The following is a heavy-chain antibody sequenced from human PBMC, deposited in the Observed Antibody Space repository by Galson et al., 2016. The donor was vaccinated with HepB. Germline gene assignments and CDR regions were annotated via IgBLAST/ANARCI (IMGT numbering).Heavy chain of an antibody. J-gene: IGHJ4*02. V-gene: IGHV3-73*01. Sequence: SLRLSCAASGFTSSGSAIPWVRQASGQGLEWVGRISRNASNYATASAASVKGRFTISRDDTKNTAYLQMNSLKTEDTAVYYCTTSLVYYFDYWGQGTLVTVSS. CDR3: TTSLVYYFDY. D-gene: IGHD2-21*01. CDR2: ISRNASNYAT. CDR1: GFTSSGSA.